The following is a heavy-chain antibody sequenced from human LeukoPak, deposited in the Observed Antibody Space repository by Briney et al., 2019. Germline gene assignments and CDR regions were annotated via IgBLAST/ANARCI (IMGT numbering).Heavy chain of an antibody. D-gene: IGHD6-13*01. J-gene: IGHJ6*02. V-gene: IGHV3-53*01. CDR2: IYSGGST. Sequence: PGGSLRLSCAASGFTVSSNYMSWVRQAPGKGLVWVSVIYSGGSTYYADSVKGRFTISRDNSKNTLYLQMNSLRAEDTAVYYCARDRADSSSWYSRDYYYGMDVWGQGTTVTVSS. CDR3: ARDRADSSSWYSRDYYYGMDV. CDR1: GFTVSSNY.